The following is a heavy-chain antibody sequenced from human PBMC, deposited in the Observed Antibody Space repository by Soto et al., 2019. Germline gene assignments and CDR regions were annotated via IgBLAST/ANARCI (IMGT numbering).Heavy chain of an antibody. CDR3: ARHYRSLWFGELPQTSDY. D-gene: IGHD3-10*01. V-gene: IGHV4-39*01. Sequence: QLQLQESGPGLVKPSETLSLTCTVSGGSISSSSYYWGWIRQPPGKGLEWIGSIYYSGSTYYNPSLKSRVTISVDTSKNQFSLKLSSVTAADMAVYYCARHYRSLWFGELPQTSDYWGQGTLVTVSS. CDR1: GGSISSSSYY. J-gene: IGHJ4*02. CDR2: IYYSGST.